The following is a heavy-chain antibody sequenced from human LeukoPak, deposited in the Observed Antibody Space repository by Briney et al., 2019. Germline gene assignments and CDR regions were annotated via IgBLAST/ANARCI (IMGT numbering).Heavy chain of an antibody. CDR2: IYTSGST. D-gene: IGHD3-22*01. CDR3: ARVREFKSGFARRSSYYYMDV. V-gene: IGHV4-4*07. Sequence: PSETLSLTCTVSGDSISNYYWSWIRQPAGKGLEWIGRIYTSGSTNYNPSLKSRVTMSVDTSKNQFSLKLSSVTAADTAVYYCARVREFKSGFARRSSYYYMDVWGKGTTVTVSS. CDR1: GDSISNYY. J-gene: IGHJ6*03.